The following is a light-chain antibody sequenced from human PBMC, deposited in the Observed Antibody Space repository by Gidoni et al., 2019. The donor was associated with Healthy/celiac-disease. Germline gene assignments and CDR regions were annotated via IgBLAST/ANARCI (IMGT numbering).Light chain of an antibody. Sequence: QSVLTQPPSASGTPGQRVTISCSGSSSNIGSNTVNWYQRLPATAPKLLIYSNNQRPSGVPDRFSGSKSGTSASLAISGLQSEDEADYYCAAWDDSLNGWVFGGGTKLTVL. CDR1: SSNIGSNT. V-gene: IGLV1-44*01. CDR3: AAWDDSLNGWV. J-gene: IGLJ3*02. CDR2: SNN.